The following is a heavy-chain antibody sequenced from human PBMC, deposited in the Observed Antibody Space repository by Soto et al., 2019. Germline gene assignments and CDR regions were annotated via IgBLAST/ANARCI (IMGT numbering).Heavy chain of an antibody. CDR2: INTAGSTK. CDR1: GFTFSNFE. D-gene: IGHD2-2*01. CDR3: ARAECSTPNCLTAYYSYGLDV. J-gene: IGHJ6*02. Sequence: GGSLRLSCAASGFTFSNFEMHWVRQAPGKGLEWVSYINTAGSTKYYAESVKGRFTISRDNARNSLFLQMNSLRAEDTAVYYCARAECSTPNCLTAYYSYGLDVWGQGTTVTVSS. V-gene: IGHV3-48*03.